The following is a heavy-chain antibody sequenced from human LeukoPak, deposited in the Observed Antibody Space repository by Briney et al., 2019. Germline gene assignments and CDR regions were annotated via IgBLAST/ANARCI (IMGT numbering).Heavy chain of an antibody. J-gene: IGHJ3*02. Sequence: SETLSLTCAVSGGSISGYYWSWIRQPPGKGLEWIGDIYYSGSTNYNPSLKSRVTISVDTSKNQFSLKLSSVTAADTAVYYCASSYYYDSSGYPPGAFDIWGQGTMVTVSS. V-gene: IGHV4-59*08. CDR2: IYYSGST. CDR3: ASSYYYDSSGYPPGAFDI. D-gene: IGHD3-22*01. CDR1: GGSISGYY.